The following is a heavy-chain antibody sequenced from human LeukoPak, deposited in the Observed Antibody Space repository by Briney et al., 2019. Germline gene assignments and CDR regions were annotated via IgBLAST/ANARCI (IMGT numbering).Heavy chain of an antibody. CDR1: GGSISSSSYF. V-gene: IGHV4-39*01. CDR2: ISYSGNT. Sequence: SETLSLTCTVSGGSISSSSYFWGWIRQPPGKGLEWIGSISYSGNTYNNPSLKSRVTISVDTSKNESSLKLSSVTAADTAVYYCARPRGYTYGYEAFDIWGQGTMVTVSS. D-gene: IGHD5-18*01. J-gene: IGHJ3*02. CDR3: ARPRGYTYGYEAFDI.